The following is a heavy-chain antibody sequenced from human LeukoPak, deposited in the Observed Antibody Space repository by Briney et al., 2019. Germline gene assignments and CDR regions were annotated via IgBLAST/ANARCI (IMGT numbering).Heavy chain of an antibody. J-gene: IGHJ4*02. D-gene: IGHD5-18*01. CDR3: TSSRGFSYGYRSDYFDY. CDR1: VFTLGDYA. V-gene: IGHV3-49*04. CDR2: IRSKAYGGKT. Sequence: GGSLRLSCTASVFTLGDYAMSWVRQVPGKGLEWVGFIRSKAYGGKTEYAASVKGRFTISRDDSKSIAFLLKNCLKTEDTAVYYCTSSRGFSYGYRSDYFDYWGQGTLVTVSS.